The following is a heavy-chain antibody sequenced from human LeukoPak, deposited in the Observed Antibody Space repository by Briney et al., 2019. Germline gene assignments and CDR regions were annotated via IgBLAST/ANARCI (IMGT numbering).Heavy chain of an antibody. Sequence: PGRSLRLSCAASGFTFSTYGMHWVRQAPGKGLEWVAVISYDGDNKYFADSVKGRFTISRDSSKSTLYLQMNSLRAEDTALYYCAKDHSSGYFDFWGQGALVTVSS. D-gene: IGHD6-19*01. CDR3: AKDHSSGYFDF. CDR2: ISYDGDNK. V-gene: IGHV3-30*18. CDR1: GFTFSTYG. J-gene: IGHJ4*03.